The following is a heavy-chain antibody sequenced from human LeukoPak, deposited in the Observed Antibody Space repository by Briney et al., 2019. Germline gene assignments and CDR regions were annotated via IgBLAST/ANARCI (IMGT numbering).Heavy chain of an antibody. D-gene: IGHD6-13*01. CDR2: ISWNSGSI. CDR1: GFTFDDYA. J-gene: IGHJ4*02. V-gene: IGHV3-9*03. Sequence: GGSLRLSCAASGFTFDDYAMHWVRHAPGKGLEWVSGISWNSGSIGYADSVKGRFTISRDNAKNSLYLQMNSLRAEDMALYYCAKDRERGIAAAGVFDYWGQGTLVTVSS. CDR3: AKDRERGIAAAGVFDY.